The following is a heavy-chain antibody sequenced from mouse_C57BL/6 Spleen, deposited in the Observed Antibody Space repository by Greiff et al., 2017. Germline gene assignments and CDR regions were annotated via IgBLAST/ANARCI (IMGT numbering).Heavy chain of an antibody. CDR3: ARRITTVVFDY. Sequence: QVQLQQSGAELVRPGTSVKVSCKASGFAFTNYLIEWVKQRPGQGLEWIGVINPGSGGTNYNEKFKGKATLTADKSSSTAYMQLSSLTSEDSAVYFCARRITTVVFDYWGQGTTLTGSS. CDR2: INPGSGGT. V-gene: IGHV1-54*01. D-gene: IGHD1-1*01. CDR1: GFAFTNYL. J-gene: IGHJ2*01.